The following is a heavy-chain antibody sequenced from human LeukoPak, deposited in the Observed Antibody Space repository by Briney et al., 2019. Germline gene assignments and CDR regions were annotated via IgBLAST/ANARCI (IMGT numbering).Heavy chain of an antibody. Sequence: SETLSLTCSVSGYSISSGYYWGWIRQPPGKGLEWIGSIYHSGITYYNPSLKSRVTISVDTSKNQFSLKLSSVTAADTAVYYCASVRGSGVVDYWGQGTLVTVSS. J-gene: IGHJ4*02. CDR2: IYHSGIT. V-gene: IGHV4-38-2*01. CDR3: ASVRGSGVVDY. CDR1: GYSISSGYY. D-gene: IGHD3-10*01.